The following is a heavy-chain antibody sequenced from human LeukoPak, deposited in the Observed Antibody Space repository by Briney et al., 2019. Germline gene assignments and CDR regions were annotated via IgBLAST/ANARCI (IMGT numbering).Heavy chain of an antibody. V-gene: IGHV4-4*07. J-gene: IGHJ4*02. CDR1: GGSISNDS. CDR2: IYTRGST. CDR3: AIGGTYGSGRNQHTTLDY. D-gene: IGHD3-10*01. Sequence: SETLSLTCTVSGGSISNDSWSWIRQAAGKELEWIGRIYTRGSTNYNPSLKSRVTISLDKSKKQFSLNLNSVTAADTAVYYCAIGGTYGSGRNQHTTLDYWGQGTLVTVSS.